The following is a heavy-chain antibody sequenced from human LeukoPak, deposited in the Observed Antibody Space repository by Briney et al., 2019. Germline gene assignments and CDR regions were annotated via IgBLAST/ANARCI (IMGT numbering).Heavy chain of an antibody. CDR3: ARDGLYGDYYYYGMDV. CDR1: GYTFTSYG. CDR2: ISAYNGNT. D-gene: IGHD4-17*01. J-gene: IGHJ6*02. V-gene: IGHV1-18*01. Sequence: ASVKVSCKASGYTFTSYGISWVRQAPGQGLEWMGWISAYNGNTNYAQKLQGRVTMTTDTSTSTAYMELRSLRSDDTAVYYCARDGLYGDYYYYGMDVRGQGTTVTVSS.